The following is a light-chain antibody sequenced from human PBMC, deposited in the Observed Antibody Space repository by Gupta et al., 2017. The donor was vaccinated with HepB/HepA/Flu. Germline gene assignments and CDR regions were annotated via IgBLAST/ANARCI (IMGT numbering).Light chain of an antibody. V-gene: IGKV3-15*01. Sequence: EIVMTQSPATLSMSPGERATLSCRASHNINSNLAWYQQKPGQAPRLLIYGVSTRATGIPARFSGSGSGIEFTLTISSLQSEDFAVYYCQQSDKWPTWTFGPGTKVEIK. CDR2: GVS. J-gene: IGKJ1*01. CDR3: QQSDKWPTWT. CDR1: HNINSN.